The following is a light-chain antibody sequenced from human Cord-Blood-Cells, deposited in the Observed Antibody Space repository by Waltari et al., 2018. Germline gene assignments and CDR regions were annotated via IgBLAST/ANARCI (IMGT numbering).Light chain of an antibody. CDR3: CSYAGSYTYV. CDR2: DVS. CDR1: SSDVVGYNY. Sequence: QSALPQPRSVSGSPRQSVTLSSTETSSDVVGYNYVSLYQQHPGKAPKLMIYDVSKRPSAVPDRFSGSKSGNTASLTISGIQAEDEADYSCCSYAGSYTYVFGTGTKVTVL. J-gene: IGLJ1*01. V-gene: IGLV2-11*01.